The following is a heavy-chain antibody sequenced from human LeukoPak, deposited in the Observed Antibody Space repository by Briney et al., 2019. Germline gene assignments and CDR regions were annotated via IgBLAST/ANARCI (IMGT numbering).Heavy chain of an antibody. V-gene: IGHV5-51*01. CDR3: AIWSGYRRGLGY. CDR1: GSSFTSYW. J-gene: IGHJ4*02. D-gene: IGHD5-24*01. Sequence: NRGESLQVSCQGSGSSFTSYWIGWVRQVPGKGLEWMGIIYPGDSDTRYSPSFQGQVTISADKSISTAYLQWSSLKASDTAMYYCAIWSGYRRGLGYWGQGTLVTVSS. CDR2: IYPGDSDT.